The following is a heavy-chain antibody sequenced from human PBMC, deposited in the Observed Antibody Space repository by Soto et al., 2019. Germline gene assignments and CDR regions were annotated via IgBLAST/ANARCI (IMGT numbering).Heavy chain of an antibody. CDR2: ILHIGDSA. CDR3: ARRGLSNNDY. V-gene: IGHV3-23*01. D-gene: IGHD1-1*01. CDR1: GFSFSANA. Sequence: DVQLLESGGGLVQPGGSLRLSCVASGFSFSANAMTWVRQAPGKGLEWVASILHIGDSAYYADSVKGRFTISRDNSKRTLYLQMNSLGAEDTAVYYCARRGLSNNDYWGQGTLVTVSS. J-gene: IGHJ4*02.